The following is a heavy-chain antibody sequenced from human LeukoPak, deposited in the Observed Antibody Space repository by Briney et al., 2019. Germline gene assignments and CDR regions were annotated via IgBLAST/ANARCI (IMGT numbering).Heavy chain of an antibody. CDR1: GGSFSGYY. CDR2: INHSGST. CDR3: ARHGVFSLYDY. J-gene: IGHJ4*02. V-gene: IGHV4-34*01. Sequence: SETLSLTCAVYGGSFSGYYWSWIRQPPGKGLEWIGEINHSGSTNYNPSLKSRVTISVDTSKNQFSLKLSSVTAADTAVYYCARHGVFSLYDYWGQGTLVTVSS.